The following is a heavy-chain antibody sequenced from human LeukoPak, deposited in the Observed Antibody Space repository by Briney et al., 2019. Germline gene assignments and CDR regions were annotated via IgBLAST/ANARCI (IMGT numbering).Heavy chain of an antibody. CDR3: ARRVHYYDTSGYSYYFDY. CDR2: INPNSGGT. D-gene: IGHD3-22*01. Sequence: ASVKVSCKASGYTFTGYYMHWVRQAPGQGLEWMGWINPNSGGTNYAQKFQGRVTMTRDTSISTAYMELSRLRSDDTAVYYCARRVHYYDTSGYSYYFDYWGQGTLVTVSS. V-gene: IGHV1-2*02. CDR1: GYTFTGYY. J-gene: IGHJ4*02.